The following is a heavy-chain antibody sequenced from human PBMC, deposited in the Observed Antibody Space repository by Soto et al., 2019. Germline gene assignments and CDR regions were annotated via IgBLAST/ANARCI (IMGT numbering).Heavy chain of an antibody. Sequence: EVQLLESGGGLVQPGGSLRLSCGASGFRVSDFGMTWVRQAPGKGLEGVSRISGSGNYGYYADSVKGRFTISRDNSQNTLYLQMNSLRAEDTAVYYCAKPWVSLGSGSTYFDYWGQGTLVTVSS. V-gene: IGHV3-23*01. CDR1: GFRVSDFG. CDR3: AKPWVSLGSGSTYFDY. D-gene: IGHD3-10*01. J-gene: IGHJ4*02. CDR2: ISGSGNYG.